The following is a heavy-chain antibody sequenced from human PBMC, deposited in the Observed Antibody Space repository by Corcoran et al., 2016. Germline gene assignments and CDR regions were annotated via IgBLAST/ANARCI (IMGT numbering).Heavy chain of an antibody. V-gene: IGHV1-18*01. CDR3: ARVGERITMVRGVIGYYYYGMDV. Sequence: QVQLVQCGAEVKKPGASVKVSCKASGYTFTSYGISWVRQAPGQGLEWMGWISAYNGNTNYAQKLQGRVTMTTDTSTGTAYMELRSLRSDYTAVYYCARVGERITMVRGVIGYYYYGMDVWGQGTTVTVSS. D-gene: IGHD3-10*01. J-gene: IGHJ6*02. CDR1: GYTFTSYG. CDR2: ISAYNGNT.